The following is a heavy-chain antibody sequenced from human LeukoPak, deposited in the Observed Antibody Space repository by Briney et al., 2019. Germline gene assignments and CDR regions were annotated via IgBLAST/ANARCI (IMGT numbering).Heavy chain of an antibody. CDR3: ARTTSFTASGYDY. V-gene: IGHV1-8*03. Sequence: ASVKVSCKASVYTFTNYHINWVRQATGQGLEWMGWINPNTDDRGYAQRFQGRVTITRDTSRTTAYMELRSLTSEDTAVYFCARTTSFTASGYDYWGQGTLVTVSS. J-gene: IGHJ4*02. D-gene: IGHD6-25*01. CDR1: VYTFTNYH. CDR2: INPNTDDR.